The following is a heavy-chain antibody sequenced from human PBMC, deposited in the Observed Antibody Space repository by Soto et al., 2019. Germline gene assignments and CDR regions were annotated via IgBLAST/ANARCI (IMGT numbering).Heavy chain of an antibody. Sequence: TSETLSLTCTVAGDAITSYYWSLVRKPPGKGLEWIGCIFYSGSTHYNPSLKSRVSISVDTSKNQFSLTLSSLTAAHTAVYYCARGRIQLWYPYDYWGQGARVTVS. V-gene: IGHV4-59*01. CDR2: IFYSGST. CDR3: ARGRIQLWYPYDY. CDR1: GDAITSYY. D-gene: IGHD5-18*01. J-gene: IGHJ4*02.